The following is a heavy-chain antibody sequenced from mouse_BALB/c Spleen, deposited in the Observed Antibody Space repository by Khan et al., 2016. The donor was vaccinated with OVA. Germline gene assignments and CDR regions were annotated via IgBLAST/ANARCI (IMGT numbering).Heavy chain of an antibody. J-gene: IGHJ4*01. CDR1: GYTFTDYT. Sequence: QVQLQQSGPELVRPGVSVKFSCKGSGYTFTDYTMHWVKQSHAKSLEWIGVISTYSGNTNYNQKFKGKATMTVEKSSSTAYMELARLTSEDSAIYYCARSYYGSSYAMDYWGQGTSVTVSS. V-gene: IGHV1S137*01. CDR3: ARSYYGSSYAMDY. CDR2: ISTYSGNT. D-gene: IGHD1-1*01.